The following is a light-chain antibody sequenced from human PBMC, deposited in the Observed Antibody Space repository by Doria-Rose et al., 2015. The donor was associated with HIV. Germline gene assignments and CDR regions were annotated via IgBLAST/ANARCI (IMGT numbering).Light chain of an antibody. J-gene: IGKJ1*01. Sequence: LTQSLGTLSLSPGERATLSCRASQSFSSTYLAWYQQKPDQAPSLLIYDGSTRATGIPDRCSASGSGTDFTLTINRLEPEDFALYYCHQYGTSWTFGQGTKVEI. CDR1: QSFSSTY. V-gene: IGKV3-20*01. CDR2: DGS. CDR3: HQYGTSWT.